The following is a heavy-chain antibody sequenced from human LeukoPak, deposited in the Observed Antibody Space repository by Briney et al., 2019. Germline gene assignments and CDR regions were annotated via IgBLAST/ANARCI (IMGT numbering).Heavy chain of an antibody. CDR1: GGSFRVYD. J-gene: IGHJ5*02. D-gene: IGHD3-10*01. CDR3: ARPVRPMVRGVLMSSWFDP. V-gene: IGHV4-34*01. CDR2: INHSGNT. Sequence: SETLSLTCAVLGGSFRVYDWSWIRQSPGKGLEWIGEINHSGNTNYNPSLKSRVTISIDTSKNQFSLKLNSVTAADTAVYYCARPVRPMVRGVLMSSWFDPRGQGTLVTVSS.